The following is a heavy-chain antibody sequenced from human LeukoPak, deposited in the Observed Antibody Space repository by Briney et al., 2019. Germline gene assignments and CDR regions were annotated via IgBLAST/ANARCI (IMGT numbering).Heavy chain of an antibody. CDR1: GCTFSSYS. CDR2: ISSSSSYI. V-gene: IGHV3-21*01. D-gene: IGHD4-17*01. CDR3: ARESVDYGDYGGFDY. J-gene: IGHJ4*02. Sequence: PGGSLRLSCAASGCTFSSYSMNWVRQAPGKGLEWVSSISSSSSYIYYADSVKGRFTISRDNAKNSLYLQMNSLRAEDTAVYYCARESVDYGDYGGFDYWGQGTLVTVSS.